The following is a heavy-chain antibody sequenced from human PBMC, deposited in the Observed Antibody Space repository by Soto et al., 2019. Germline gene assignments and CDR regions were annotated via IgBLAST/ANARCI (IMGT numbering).Heavy chain of an antibody. CDR1: GYTFTSYD. D-gene: IGHD2-2*01. Sequence: ASVKCSCKASGYTFTSYDINWVRQATGQGLEWMGWMNPNSGNTGYAQKFQGRVTMTRSTSISTAYMELSSLRSEDTAVYYCARGPYCSSTSCYRNWFDPWGQGTLVTVSS. J-gene: IGHJ5*02. V-gene: IGHV1-8*01. CDR2: MNPNSGNT. CDR3: ARGPYCSSTSCYRNWFDP.